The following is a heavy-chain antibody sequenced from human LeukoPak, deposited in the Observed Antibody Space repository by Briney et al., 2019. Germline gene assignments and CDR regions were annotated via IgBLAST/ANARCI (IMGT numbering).Heavy chain of an antibody. Sequence: GGSLRLSCAASGSTISSYDMNWVRQAPGKGLEWVSGISWNSGSIGYADSVKGRFTISRDNAKNSLYLQMNSLRAEDTALYYCASLYYDSSGYPPFDYWGQGTLVTVSS. V-gene: IGHV3-9*01. CDR3: ASLYYDSSGYPPFDY. J-gene: IGHJ4*02. CDR1: GSTISSYD. CDR2: ISWNSGSI. D-gene: IGHD3-22*01.